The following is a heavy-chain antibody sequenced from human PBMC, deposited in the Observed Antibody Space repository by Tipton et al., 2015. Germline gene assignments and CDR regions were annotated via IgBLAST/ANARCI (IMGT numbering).Heavy chain of an antibody. D-gene: IGHD3-22*01. CDR3: VRVVKFRDRGFYHVSSGPLGWFDP. CDR1: GFTFSTYA. J-gene: IGHJ5*02. V-gene: IGHV3-64D*08. Sequence: QLVQSGGGLVQPGGSLRVSCSASGFTFSTYAMLWVRQAPGKGLEYVSTISSSGGSTYYADSVKGRFTISRDNSKNTLFLQMICLRAEDTAVYYCVRVVKFRDRGFYHVSSGPLGWFDPWGQGAPVTVSS. CDR2: ISSSGGST.